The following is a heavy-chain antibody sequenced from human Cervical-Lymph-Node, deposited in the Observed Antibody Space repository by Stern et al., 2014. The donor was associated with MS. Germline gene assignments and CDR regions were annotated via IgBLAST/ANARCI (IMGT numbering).Heavy chain of an antibody. Sequence: VQLVESGGGVVQPGRSLRISCVASGFTFRSYGMHWVRQTPGKGLEWEAVISFDGKEKYYADSVKGRFTISRDNSKRTLFLQMNSLRTDDTAVYYCAKDRTEAPLDYWGQGTRVTVSS. V-gene: IGHV3-30*18. CDR3: AKDRTEAPLDY. CDR2: ISFDGKEK. CDR1: GFTFRSYG. D-gene: IGHD1/OR15-1a*01. J-gene: IGHJ4*02.